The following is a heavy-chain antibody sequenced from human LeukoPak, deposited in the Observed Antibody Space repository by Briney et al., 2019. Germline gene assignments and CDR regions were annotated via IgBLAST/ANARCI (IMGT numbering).Heavy chain of an antibody. V-gene: IGHV3-43D*03. D-gene: IGHD4/OR15-4a*01. J-gene: IGHJ4*02. Sequence: PGGSLRLSCAASGFTFSSYGMSWVRQAPGKGLEWVSLITWNGAFTFYADSVKGRFTISRDNGKNSLYLQMNSLRTEDTAFYYCAKDKDYYYFDYWGRGTLVTVSS. CDR2: ITWNGAFT. CDR3: AKDKDYYYFDY. CDR1: GFTFSSYG.